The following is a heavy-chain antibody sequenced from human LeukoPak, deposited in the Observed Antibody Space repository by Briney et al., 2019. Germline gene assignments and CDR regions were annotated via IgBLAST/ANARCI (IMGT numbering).Heavy chain of an antibody. CDR3: ATDLTALVDY. CDR1: GFTFSSFG. V-gene: IGHV3-33*05. D-gene: IGHD5-18*01. CDR2: ISYDGSNK. Sequence: GGSLRPSCAPSGFTFSSFGIHWVRQAPDKGLGWVAVISYDGSNKYYGDYVKSRFAISRDNSKNTLYLQMNSLRAEDTAVYYCATDLTALVDYWGQGTLVTVSS. J-gene: IGHJ4*02.